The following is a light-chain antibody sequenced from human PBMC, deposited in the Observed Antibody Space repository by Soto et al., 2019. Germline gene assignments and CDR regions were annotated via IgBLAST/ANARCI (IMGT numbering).Light chain of an antibody. CDR3: QQYDNLPLT. CDR1: QSISSY. J-gene: IGKJ4*01. V-gene: IGKV1-39*01. CDR2: AAS. Sequence: DIQMTQSPSSLSASVGDRVTITCRASQSISSYLNWYQQKPGKAPKFLIFAASSLQSWVPSRFSGSGSGTDFTLTISSLQPEDIATYYCQQYDNLPLTFGGGTKVDIK.